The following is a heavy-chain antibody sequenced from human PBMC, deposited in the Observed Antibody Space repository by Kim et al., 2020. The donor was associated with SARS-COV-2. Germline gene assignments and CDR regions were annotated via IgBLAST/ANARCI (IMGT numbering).Heavy chain of an antibody. J-gene: IGHJ4*02. CDR3: TTGRIH. CDR2: ITNTAAGGTF. V-gene: IGHV3-15*06. CDR1: GFTFSNVW. Sequence: GGSLRLSCAASGFTFSNVWMRWVRQAPGKGLEWLALITNTAAGGTFSYTAPAQGRFTISRDDSKNTLYLQMNSLENGDTAVYYCTTGRIHWGQGILVTVSS. D-gene: IGHD3-3*02.